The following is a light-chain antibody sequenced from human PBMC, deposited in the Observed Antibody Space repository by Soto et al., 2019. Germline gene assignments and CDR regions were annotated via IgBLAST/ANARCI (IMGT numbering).Light chain of an antibody. Sequence: EIVLTQSPGTLSLSPGERATLSCRASQSVSSSYLAWYQQKPGQAPRLLSYGASSRATGIPDRFSGSGSGTDFTLTISRLEPEDFAVYYCQQYGSSPVTFGQGTKLEIK. CDR3: QQYGSSPVT. J-gene: IGKJ2*01. CDR2: GAS. V-gene: IGKV3-20*01. CDR1: QSVSSSY.